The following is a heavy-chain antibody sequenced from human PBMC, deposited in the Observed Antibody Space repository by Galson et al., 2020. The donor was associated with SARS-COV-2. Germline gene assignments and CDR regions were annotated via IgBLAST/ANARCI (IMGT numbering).Heavy chain of an antibody. Sequence: ETSETLSLTCTVSHSPISYDYWSWILQPPGKGLEWIGSIYDLETINYNPPLKSRVTISIDTAKSQFSLKVHSVTAADTAVYYCAKLAEGRRTSEDFWGQGTLVTVSS. D-gene: IGHD3-3*02. J-gene: IGHJ4*02. CDR3: AKLAEGRRTSEDF. CDR2: IYDLETI. CDR1: HSPISYDY. V-gene: IGHV4-59*08.